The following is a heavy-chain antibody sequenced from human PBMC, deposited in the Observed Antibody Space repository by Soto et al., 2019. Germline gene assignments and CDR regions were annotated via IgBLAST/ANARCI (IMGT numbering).Heavy chain of an antibody. V-gene: IGHV4-59*01. CDR3: ARSIDSSGFYFSNC. Sequence: SETLSLTCTVSGGFISSYYWSWIRQSPGKGLELIGYIHHTGSTNYNPSLKSRVTMSLDTSRNQFSLKLYSVTTADTAVYYCARSIDSSGFYFSNCWGQGTLLTVSS. J-gene: IGHJ4*02. D-gene: IGHD3-22*01. CDR1: GGFISSYY. CDR2: IHHTGST.